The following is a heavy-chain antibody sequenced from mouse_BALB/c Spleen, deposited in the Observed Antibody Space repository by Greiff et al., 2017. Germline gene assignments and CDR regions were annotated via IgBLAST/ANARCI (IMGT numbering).Heavy chain of an antibody. J-gene: IGHJ4*01. CDR2: ISSGSSTI. D-gene: IGHD2-4*01. V-gene: IGHV5-17*02. Sequence: EVQGVESGGGLVQPGGSRKLSCAASGFTFSSFGMHWVRQAPEKGLEWVAYISSGSSTIYYADTVKGRFTISRDNPKNTLFLQMTSLRSEDTAMYYCARSMITPYYAMDYWGQGTSVTVSS. CDR1: GFTFSSFG. CDR3: ARSMITPYYAMDY.